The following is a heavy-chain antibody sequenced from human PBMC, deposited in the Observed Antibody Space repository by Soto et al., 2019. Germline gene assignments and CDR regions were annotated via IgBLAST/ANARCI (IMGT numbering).Heavy chain of an antibody. CDR2: IDPSDSYT. D-gene: IGHD1-26*01. J-gene: IGHJ6*02. Sequence: GESLKISCKGSGYSFTSYWISWVRQMPGKGLEWMGRIDPSDSYTNYSPSFQGHVTISADKSISTAYLQWSSLKASDTAMYYCARHYGGLVVGATPYYYYGMDVWGQGTTVTVSS. CDR1: GYSFTSYW. V-gene: IGHV5-10-1*01. CDR3: ARHYGGLVVGATPYYYYGMDV.